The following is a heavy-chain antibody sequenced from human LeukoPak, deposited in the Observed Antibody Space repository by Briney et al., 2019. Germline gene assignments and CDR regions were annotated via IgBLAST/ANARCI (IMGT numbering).Heavy chain of an antibody. J-gene: IGHJ5*02. D-gene: IGHD3-22*01. Sequence: PGGSLRLSCAASGFTFSGYAVHWVRQASGKGLEWVGHIDKKDNLYATAYAESGKGRFTISRNDSKDTAFLHMDSLKTEDTALYYCTSDRGTYNWFDPWGQGTLVTVSS. CDR1: GFTFSGYA. CDR3: TSDRGTYNWFDP. CDR2: IDKKDNLYAT. V-gene: IGHV3-73*01.